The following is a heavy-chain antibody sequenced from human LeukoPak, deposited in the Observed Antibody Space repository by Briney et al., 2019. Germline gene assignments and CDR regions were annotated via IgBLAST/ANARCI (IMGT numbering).Heavy chain of an antibody. Sequence: SQTLSLTCAISGDSVSSNSATWNWIRQSPSRGLGWLGGTYYRSKWYNGYAVSVKSRITVNPDTSKNQFSLQLNSVTPEDTAVYYCARGSEVGATAEFFQHWGQGTLVTVSS. J-gene: IGHJ1*01. CDR1: GDSVSSNSAT. V-gene: IGHV6-1*01. CDR3: ARGSEVGATAEFFQH. D-gene: IGHD1-26*01. CDR2: TYYRSKWYN.